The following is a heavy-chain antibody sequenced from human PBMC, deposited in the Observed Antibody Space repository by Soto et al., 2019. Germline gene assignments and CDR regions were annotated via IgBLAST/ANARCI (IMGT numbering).Heavy chain of an antibody. CDR2: IYPSDSDA. CDR1: GYNFGSHW. J-gene: IGHJ6*02. D-gene: IGHD6-19*01. V-gene: IGHV5-51*01. Sequence: PGESLKISCRGSGYNFGSHWIAWVRQKPGKGLEWMGIIYPSDSDARYRPSFQGQVTFSADKSISTAYLQWSSLKASDSATYYCARHAEYHSGWGAGMDVWGQGTTVTVSS. CDR3: ARHAEYHSGWGAGMDV.